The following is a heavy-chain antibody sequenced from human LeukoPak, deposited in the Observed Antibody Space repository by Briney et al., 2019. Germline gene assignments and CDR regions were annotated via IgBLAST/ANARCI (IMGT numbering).Heavy chain of an antibody. V-gene: IGHV4-59*08. Sequence: SETLSLTCTVSGGSISSYYWDWIRQPPGKGLEWIGYIHSSGGTNYNPSLKSRVTISVDTSKNQFSLRLSSVTAADTALYYCARQWELLGYYFDYWGQGTLVTVSS. CDR3: ARQWELLGYYFDY. J-gene: IGHJ4*02. D-gene: IGHD1-26*01. CDR2: IHSSGGT. CDR1: GGSISSYY.